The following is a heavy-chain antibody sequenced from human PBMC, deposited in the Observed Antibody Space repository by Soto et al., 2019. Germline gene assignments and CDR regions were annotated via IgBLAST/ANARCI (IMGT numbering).Heavy chain of an antibody. D-gene: IGHD3-3*01. CDR3: ARERDFSGPVAFDI. Sequence: QVQLVQSGAEVKKPGSSVKVSCKASGGTFSSYAISWVRQAPGQGLEWMGGIIPIFGTANYAQKFQGRVTIPAKKSPSTASMELGSLRSEDRAVYYWARERDFSGPVAFDIWGQGTMFTVSS. V-gene: IGHV1-69*06. CDR1: GGTFSSYA. CDR2: IIPIFGTA. J-gene: IGHJ3*02.